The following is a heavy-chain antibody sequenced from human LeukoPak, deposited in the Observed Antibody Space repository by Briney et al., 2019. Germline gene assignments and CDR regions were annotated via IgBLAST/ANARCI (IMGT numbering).Heavy chain of an antibody. J-gene: IGHJ4*02. D-gene: IGHD6-19*01. Sequence: GGSLRLSCAASGFTFSSYAMSWVRQAPGKGLEWVSAISGSDGSTYYADSVKGRFTISRDNSKNTLYLQMNSLRAEDTAVYYCAKDWWYSSGWPFDYWGQGTLVTVSS. CDR3: AKDWWYSSGWPFDY. V-gene: IGHV3-23*01. CDR1: GFTFSSYA. CDR2: ISGSDGST.